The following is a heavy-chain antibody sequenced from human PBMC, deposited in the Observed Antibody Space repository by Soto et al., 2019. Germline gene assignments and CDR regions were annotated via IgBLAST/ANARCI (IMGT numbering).Heavy chain of an antibody. D-gene: IGHD6-13*01. V-gene: IGHV3-11*03. J-gene: IGHJ4*02. CDR1: GFTFSDYY. Sequence: PGGSLRLSCAASGFTFSDYYMSWIRQAPGKGLEWVSDISSSSSSTNYADSVKGRFTISRDNAKNSLYLQMNSLRAEDTAVYYCAKSIAAAGTGLDYWGQGTLVTVSS. CDR2: ISSSSSST. CDR3: AKSIAAAGTGLDY.